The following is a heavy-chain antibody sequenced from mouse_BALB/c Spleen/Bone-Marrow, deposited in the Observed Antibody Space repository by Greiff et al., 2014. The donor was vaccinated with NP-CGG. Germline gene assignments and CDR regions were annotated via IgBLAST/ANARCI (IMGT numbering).Heavy chain of an antibody. V-gene: IGHV1-7*01. J-gene: IGHJ2*01. CDR3: ARIYYYGRDY. CDR2: INPSTGYT. CDR1: GYTFTNYW. Sequence: VKLRESGAELAKPGASVKMSCKASGYTFTNYWMHWVKQRPGQGLEWIGYINPSTGYTEYNQKFKDKATLTADKSSSTAYMQLSSLTSEDSAVYYCARIYYYGRDYWGQGTTLTVSS. D-gene: IGHD1-1*01.